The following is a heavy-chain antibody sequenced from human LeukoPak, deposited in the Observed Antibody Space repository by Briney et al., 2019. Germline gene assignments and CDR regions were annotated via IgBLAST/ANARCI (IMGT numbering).Heavy chain of an antibody. CDR2: TSAYNGNT. Sequence: ASVKVSCKASGYTFTSYGISWVRQAPGQGLEWMGWTSAYNGNTNYAQKLQGRVTMTTDTSTSTAYMELRSLRSDDTAVYYCARVDFRSGYSKYYFDYWGQGTLVTVSS. CDR3: ARVDFRSGYSKYYFDY. D-gene: IGHD3-3*01. J-gene: IGHJ4*02. CDR1: GYTFTSYG. V-gene: IGHV1-18*01.